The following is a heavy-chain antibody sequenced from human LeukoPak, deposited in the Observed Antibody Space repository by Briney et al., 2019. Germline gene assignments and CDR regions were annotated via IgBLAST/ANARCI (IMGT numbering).Heavy chain of an antibody. CDR3: ARLWFGAYFFDY. CDR2: IFYSGST. D-gene: IGHD3-10*01. J-gene: IGHJ4*02. CDR1: GGSISSSSYY. V-gene: IGHV4-39*01. Sequence: SETLSLTCTVSGGSISSSSYYWGWIRQPPGKGLAWIGNIFYSGSTYYNPSLKSRVTISVDTSRSQFSLKLNSVTAADTAVYFGARLWFGAYFFDYGGRGPLATVSS.